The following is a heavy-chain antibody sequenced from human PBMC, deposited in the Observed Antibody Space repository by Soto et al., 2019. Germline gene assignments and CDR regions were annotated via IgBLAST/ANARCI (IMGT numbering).Heavy chain of an antibody. Sequence: HPGGSLRLSCAASGFTFSSYAMHWVRQAPGKGLEWVAVISYDGSNKYYADSVKGRFTISRDNSKNTLYLQMNSLRAEDTAVYYCASEYSSSWPPEYYFDYWGQGTLVTVSS. V-gene: IGHV3-30-3*01. CDR2: ISYDGSNK. D-gene: IGHD6-13*01. J-gene: IGHJ4*02. CDR1: GFTFSSYA. CDR3: ASEYSSSWPPEYYFDY.